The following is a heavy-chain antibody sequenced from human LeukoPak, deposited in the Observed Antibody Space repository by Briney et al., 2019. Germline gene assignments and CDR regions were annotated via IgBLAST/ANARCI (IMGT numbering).Heavy chain of an antibody. CDR1: GGSISSSSYY. J-gene: IGHJ1*01. V-gene: IGHV4-39*07. D-gene: IGHD6-13*01. CDR3: ANLSAAEAPEGFQH. CDR2: IYYSGST. Sequence: SETLSLTCTVSGGSISSSSYYWGWIRQPPGKGLEWIGSIYYSGSTYYNPSLKSRVTISVDTSKNQFSLKLSSVTAADTAVYYCANLSAAEAPEGFQHWGQGTLVTVSS.